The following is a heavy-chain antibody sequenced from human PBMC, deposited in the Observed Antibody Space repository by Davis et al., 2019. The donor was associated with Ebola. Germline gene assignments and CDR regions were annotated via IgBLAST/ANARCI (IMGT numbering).Heavy chain of an antibody. D-gene: IGHD6-6*01. CDR3: AKYRLEYSSSYYFDY. V-gene: IGHV3-48*01. CDR2: ISSSSSTI. CDR1: GFTFSSYS. J-gene: IGHJ4*02. Sequence: GESLKISCAASGFTFSSYSMNWVRQAPGKGLEWVSYISSSSSTIYYADSVKGRFTISRDNSKNTLYLQMNSLRAEDTAVYYCAKYRLEYSSSYYFDYWGQGTLVTVSS.